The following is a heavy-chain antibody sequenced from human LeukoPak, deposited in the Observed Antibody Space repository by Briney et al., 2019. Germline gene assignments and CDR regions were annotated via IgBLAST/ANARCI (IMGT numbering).Heavy chain of an antibody. D-gene: IGHD3-10*01. CDR1: GGSFSGYY. CDR3: ARRTVRGVIRY. Sequence: SETLSLTCAVYGGSFSGYYWSWIRQPPGKGLEWIGEINHSGSTNYNPSLKSRVTISVDTTKNQFSLKLSSVTAADTAVYYCARRTVRGVIRYWGQGTLVTVSS. CDR2: INHSGST. J-gene: IGHJ4*02. V-gene: IGHV4-34*01.